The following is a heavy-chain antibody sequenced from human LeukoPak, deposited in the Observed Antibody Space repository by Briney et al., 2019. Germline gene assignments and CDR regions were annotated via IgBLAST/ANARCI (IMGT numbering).Heavy chain of an antibody. V-gene: IGHV3-7*03. CDR3: ARARDSSWDY. CDR2: IKDDGSEK. D-gene: IGHD6-13*01. J-gene: IGHJ4*02. Sequence: AGGSLRLSCAASGFTFSSCWMSWVRQAPGKGLEWVANIKDDGSEKYYVDSVKGRFTISRDDAKNSLYLQMNSLRAEDTAVYYCARARDSSWDYWGQGTLVTVSS. CDR1: GFTFSSCW.